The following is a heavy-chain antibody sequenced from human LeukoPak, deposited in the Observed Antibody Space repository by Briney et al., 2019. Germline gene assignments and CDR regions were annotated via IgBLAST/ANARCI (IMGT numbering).Heavy chain of an antibody. V-gene: IGHV1-69*13. Sequence: SVKVSCKASGYTFTGYYMHWVRQAPGQGLEWMGGIIPIFGTANYAQKFQGRVTITADESTSTAYMELSSLRSEDTAVYYCARAGLLHYYYMDVWGKGTTVTVSS. CDR2: IIPIFGTA. CDR3: ARAGLLHYYYMDV. D-gene: IGHD2-15*01. CDR1: GYTFTGYY. J-gene: IGHJ6*03.